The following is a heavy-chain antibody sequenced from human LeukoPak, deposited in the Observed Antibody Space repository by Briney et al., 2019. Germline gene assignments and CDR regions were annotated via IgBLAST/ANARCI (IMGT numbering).Heavy chain of an antibody. J-gene: IGHJ4*02. CDR3: ARNIAAGMDY. CDR2: ITSSSSSI. D-gene: IGHD6-25*01. Sequence: GGSLRLSCAASGFTFSSYSMNWVRQAPGKGLEWASSITSSSSSIYYADSVKGRFTISRDNAKNSLYLQMNSLRAEDTAVYYCARNIAAGMDYWGQGTLVTVSS. CDR1: GFTFSSYS. V-gene: IGHV3-21*01.